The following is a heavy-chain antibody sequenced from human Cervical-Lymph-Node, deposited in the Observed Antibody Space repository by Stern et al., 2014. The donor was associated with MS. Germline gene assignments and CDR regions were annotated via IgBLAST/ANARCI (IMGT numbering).Heavy chain of an antibody. V-gene: IGHV1-24*01. D-gene: IGHD3-10*01. Sequence: QDQLVQSGAEVKKPGASVKVSCKVSGYTLTELSMHWVRQAPGKGLAWMGGFDPEDGETSYAQKFQCRVTMTEDTSTDTAYMELSSLRSEDTAVYYCAGMVRDDWYFDLWGRGTLVTVSS. CDR3: AGMVRDDWYFDL. CDR1: GYTLTELS. J-gene: IGHJ2*01. CDR2: FDPEDGET.